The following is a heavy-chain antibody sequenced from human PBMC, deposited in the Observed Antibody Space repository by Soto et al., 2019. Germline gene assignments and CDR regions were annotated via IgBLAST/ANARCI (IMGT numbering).Heavy chain of an antibody. CDR3: ARVLRYFDWLSYIDY. CDR2: IYYSGST. J-gene: IGHJ4*02. CDR1: GGSISSYY. D-gene: IGHD3-9*01. Sequence: SETLSLTCTVSGGSISSYYWSWIRQPPGKGLEWIGYIYYSGSTNYNPSLKSRLTISVDTSKNQFSLKLTSVTAADTAVYYCARVLRYFDWLSYIDYWGQGTLVTVSS. V-gene: IGHV4-59*01.